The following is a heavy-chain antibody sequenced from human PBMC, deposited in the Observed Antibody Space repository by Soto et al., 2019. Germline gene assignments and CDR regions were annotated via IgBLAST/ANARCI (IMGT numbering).Heavy chain of an antibody. J-gene: IGHJ6*02. V-gene: IGHV5-51*01. CDR1: GYSFTSYW. CDR2: IYPGDSDT. D-gene: IGHD6-19*01. CDR3: ARHVTVAGTEGYYYYYGMDV. Sequence: LKISCKGSGYSFTSYWIGWVRQMPGKSLEWMGIIYPGDSDTRYSPSFQGQVTISADKSISTAYLQWSSLKASDTAMYYCARHVTVAGTEGYYYYYGMDVWGQGTTVTVSS.